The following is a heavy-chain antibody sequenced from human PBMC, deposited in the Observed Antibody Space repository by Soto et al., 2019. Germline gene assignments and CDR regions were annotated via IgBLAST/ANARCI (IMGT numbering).Heavy chain of an antibody. CDR3: ATVYCSGGSCYSIDY. D-gene: IGHD2-15*01. Sequence: QVQLVQSGAEVKKPGASVKVSCKASGYTFTSYYMHWVRQAPGQGLVWMGIINPSNSTSYAQKFQRRVNMTSDPPSSTVYMEPSSQRSDDTAVYYCATVYCSGGSCYSIDYCGQRTLVTVSS. CDR1: GYTFTSYY. J-gene: IGHJ4*02. CDR2: INPSNST. V-gene: IGHV1-46*03.